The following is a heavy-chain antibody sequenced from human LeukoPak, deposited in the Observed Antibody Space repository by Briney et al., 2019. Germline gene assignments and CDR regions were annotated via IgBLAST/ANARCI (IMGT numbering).Heavy chain of an antibody. V-gene: IGHV4-34*01. CDR2: INHSGST. Sequence: TSETLSLTCAVYGGSFSGYYWSWIRQPPGKRLEWIGEINHSGSTNYNPSLKSRVTISVDTSKNQFSLKLSSVTAADTAVYYCARGRPYYDSSGYKIYFDYWGQGTLVTVSS. CDR3: ARGRPYYDSSGYKIYFDY. CDR1: GGSFSGYY. D-gene: IGHD3-22*01. J-gene: IGHJ4*02.